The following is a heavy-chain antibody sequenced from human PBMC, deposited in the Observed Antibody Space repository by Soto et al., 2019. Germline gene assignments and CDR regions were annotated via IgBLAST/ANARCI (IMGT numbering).Heavy chain of an antibody. CDR1: GYTFTNYY. CDR3: ATESQSSGWSWFDY. V-gene: IGHV1-46*01. Sequence: QVQLVQYGAEVKKPGASMKVSCKASGYTFTNYYIHWVRQAPGQGFEWMGMINPSGGSTSYTRKFQGRVTLTRETSTSTVYMEVSSLRSDDTAVYYCATESQSSGWSWFDYWGQGTLVTVSS. CDR2: INPSGGST. D-gene: IGHD6-19*01. J-gene: IGHJ4*02.